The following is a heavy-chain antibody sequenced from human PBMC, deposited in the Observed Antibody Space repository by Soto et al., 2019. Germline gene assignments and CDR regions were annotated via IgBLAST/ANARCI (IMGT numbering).Heavy chain of an antibody. D-gene: IGHD3-16*01. V-gene: IGHV3-74*01. Sequence: EVQLVESGGGLVQPGGSLRLSCAASGFTFSNYWMHWVRQAPGKGLVWVSRINSDGSNMNYADSVKGRFTISRDNAKNTPYLQMNSLGAEDTAVYYCARAAFLDYWGQGTLVTVSS. CDR2: INSDGSNM. CDR1: GFTFSNYW. J-gene: IGHJ4*02. CDR3: ARAAFLDY.